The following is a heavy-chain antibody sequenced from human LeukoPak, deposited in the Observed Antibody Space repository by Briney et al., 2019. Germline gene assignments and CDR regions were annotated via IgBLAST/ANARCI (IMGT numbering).Heavy chain of an antibody. Sequence: TSETLSLTCTVSGVSISSNYWSWIRQPPGKGLEWNGLEWIGYIHANGDTNYNPSLNRRVTMSLDSSRRHLSLNLSSLTAADTAVYFCAGYDHSNYLAYWGQGILVTVPS. CDR3: AGYDHSNYLAY. V-gene: IGHV4-4*08. J-gene: IGHJ4*02. D-gene: IGHD4-11*01. CDR2: IHANGDT. CDR1: GVSISSNY.